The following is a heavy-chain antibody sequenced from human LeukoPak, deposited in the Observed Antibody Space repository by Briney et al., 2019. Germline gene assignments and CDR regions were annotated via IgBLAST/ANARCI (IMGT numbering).Heavy chain of an antibody. Sequence: GGTLRLSCVASGFAFSSYWMAWVRHAPERGLAWVASVDLDGGGKYSVDSVKGRFTISRDNAKNSLYLQMDSLRAEDTAVYYCARAVYASSSDSWGQGTLVTVSS. CDR2: VDLDGGGK. J-gene: IGHJ4*02. V-gene: IGHV3-7*05. CDR3: ARAVYASSSDS. CDR1: GFAFSSYW. D-gene: IGHD6-6*01.